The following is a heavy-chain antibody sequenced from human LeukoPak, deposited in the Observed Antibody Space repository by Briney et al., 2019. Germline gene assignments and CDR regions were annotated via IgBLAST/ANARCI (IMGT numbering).Heavy chain of an antibody. V-gene: IGHV4-4*07. J-gene: IGHJ4*02. Sequence: SETLSLTCTVSGGSISSYYWSWIRQPAGKGLEWIGRIYTSGSTNYNPSLKSRVTMSVDTSKNQFSLKLSSVTAADTAVYYCARENYGMVITTAYDYWGQGTLSPSPQ. CDR3: ARENYGMVITTAYDY. CDR1: GGSISSYY. CDR2: IYTSGST. D-gene: IGHD3-22*01.